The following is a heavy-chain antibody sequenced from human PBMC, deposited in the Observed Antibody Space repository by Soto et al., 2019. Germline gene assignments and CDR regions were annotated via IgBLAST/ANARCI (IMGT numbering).Heavy chain of an antibody. CDR3: ARDRLSGSYFFLDY. V-gene: IGHV3-30-3*01. D-gene: IGHD1-26*01. CDR2: ISYDGSNK. CDR1: GFTFSSYA. Sequence: QVQLVESGGGVGQPGRSLRLSCAASGFTFSSYAMHWVRQAPGKGLEWVAVISYDGSNKYYADSVKGRFTISRDNSKNTLYLQMNSLRAEDTAVYYCARDRLSGSYFFLDYWGQGTLVTVSS. J-gene: IGHJ4*02.